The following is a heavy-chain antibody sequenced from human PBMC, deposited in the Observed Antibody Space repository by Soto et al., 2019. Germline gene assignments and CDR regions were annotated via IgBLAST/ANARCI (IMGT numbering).Heavy chain of an antibody. J-gene: IGHJ3*02. Sequence: EVQLVESGGGLVQPGGSLRLSCAASGFTVSSNYMSWVRQAPGKGLEWVSVIYSGGSTYYADSVKGRFTISRDNSKNTLYLQMNSMRAEDTAVYYCARGGPAATGADMGAFDIWGQGTMVTVSS. CDR2: IYSGGST. D-gene: IGHD2-2*01. CDR1: GFTVSSNY. V-gene: IGHV3-66*01. CDR3: ARGGPAATGADMGAFDI.